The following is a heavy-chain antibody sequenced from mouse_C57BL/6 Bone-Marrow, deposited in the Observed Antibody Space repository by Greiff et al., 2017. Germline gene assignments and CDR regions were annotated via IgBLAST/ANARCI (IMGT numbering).Heavy chain of an antibody. CDR2: IHPNSGST. V-gene: IGHV1-64*01. CDR1: GYTFTSYW. Sequence: QVQLQQPGAELVKPGASVKLSCKASGYTFTSYWMHWVKQRPGQGLEWIGMIHPNSGSTNYNEKFKSKATLTVDKSSSTAYMQLSSLTSEDSAVYYCAIRYYCSWFAYWGQGTLVTVSA. J-gene: IGHJ3*01. D-gene: IGHD1-1*01. CDR3: AIRYYCSWFAY.